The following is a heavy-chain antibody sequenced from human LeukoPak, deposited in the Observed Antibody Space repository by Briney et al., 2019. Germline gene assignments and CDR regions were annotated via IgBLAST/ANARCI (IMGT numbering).Heavy chain of an antibody. J-gene: IGHJ5*02. CDR1: GYTFTGYY. CDR2: INPNSGGT. V-gene: IGHV1-2*02. D-gene: IGHD4-23*01. Sequence: GASVKVSCKASGYTFTGYYMHWVRQAPGQGLEWMGWINPNSGGTNYAQKFQGRVTMTRDTSISTVYMELSSLRSEDTAVYYCAREAYYGGNSVFENNWFDPWGQGTLVTVSS. CDR3: AREAYYGGNSVFENNWFDP.